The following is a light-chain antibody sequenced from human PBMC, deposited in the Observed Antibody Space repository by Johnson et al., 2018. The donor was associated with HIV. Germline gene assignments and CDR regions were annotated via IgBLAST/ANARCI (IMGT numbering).Light chain of an antibody. V-gene: IGLV1-51*01. CDR1: SSNIGNNY. CDR3: GTWDNGLSAYV. J-gene: IGLJ1*01. CDR2: DNT. Sequence: QSVLTQPPSVSAAPGQKVTISCSGSSSNIGNNYVSWYQQLPGTAPKLLIYDNTKRPSGIPDRFSGSKSGTSATLGITGLQTGDEADYYCGTWDNGLSAYVFGTGTNVTVL.